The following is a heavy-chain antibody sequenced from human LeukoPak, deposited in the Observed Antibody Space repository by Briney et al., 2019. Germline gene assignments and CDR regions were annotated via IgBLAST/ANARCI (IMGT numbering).Heavy chain of an antibody. J-gene: IGHJ4*02. CDR3: ATDITMIVVLTY. D-gene: IGHD3-22*01. V-gene: IGHV1-24*01. CDR2: FDPEDGET. Sequence: ASVKVSCKVSGYTLTELSMHWVRQAPSKGLEWMGGFDPEDGETIYAQKFQGRVTMTEDTSTDTAYMELSSLRSEDTAVYYCATDITMIVVLTYWGQGTLVTVSS. CDR1: GYTLTELS.